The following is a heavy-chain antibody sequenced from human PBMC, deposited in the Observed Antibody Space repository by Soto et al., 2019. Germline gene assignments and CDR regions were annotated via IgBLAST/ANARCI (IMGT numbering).Heavy chain of an antibody. CDR1: GFTFNSAW. D-gene: IGHD5-12*01. V-gene: IGHV3-15*01. Sequence: EAQLVESGGGLVRPGGSLRLSCAASGFTFNSAWMSWVRQAPGKGLEWAGRIKSKADGETTDYAAPVKDRFSISRDDSKATLYLQMNNLKTEDTAIYHCTTGRVATRSDYWGQGTLVTVSS. CDR2: IKSKADGETT. J-gene: IGHJ4*02. CDR3: TTGRVATRSDY.